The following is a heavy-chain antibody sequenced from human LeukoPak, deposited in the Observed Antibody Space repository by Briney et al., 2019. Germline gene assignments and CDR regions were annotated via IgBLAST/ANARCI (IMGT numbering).Heavy chain of an antibody. J-gene: IGHJ4*02. CDR1: GFTFSSYA. Sequence: PGGSLRLSCAASGFTFSSYAMSWVRQVPGKGLEWVSSISASGGVTHYAESMKGRFTISRDNSKNTLYLQMSSLRAEDTAVYYCAKHQVRSHDYWGQGTLVTVSS. CDR2: ISASGGVT. CDR3: AKHQVRSHDY. V-gene: IGHV3-23*01. D-gene: IGHD4-17*01.